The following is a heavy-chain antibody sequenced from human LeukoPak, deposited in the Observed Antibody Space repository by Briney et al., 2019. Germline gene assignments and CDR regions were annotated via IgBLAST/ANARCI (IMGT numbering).Heavy chain of an antibody. V-gene: IGHV3-43D*04. D-gene: IGHD7-27*01. J-gene: IGHJ4*02. CDR2: ISWDGGST. Sequence: GRSLRLSCAASGFTFDDYAMHWVRQAPGKGLEWVSLISWDGGSTYYADSVKGRFTISRDNSKNSLYLQMNSLRAEDTALYYCASSELGIMGAFDYWGQGTLVTVSS. CDR1: GFTFDDYA. CDR3: ASSELGIMGAFDY.